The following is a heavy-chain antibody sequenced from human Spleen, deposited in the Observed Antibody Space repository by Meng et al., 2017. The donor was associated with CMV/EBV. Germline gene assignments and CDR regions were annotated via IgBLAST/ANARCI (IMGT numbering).Heavy chain of an antibody. CDR2: IDRDGGRI. J-gene: IGHJ4*02. CDR3: ASGIRLTGD. Sequence: GESLKISCAASGFTFNTYWMHWVRQAPGEGPVWVSRIDRDGGRIGYADFVKGRFTISRDNAKNTLYLEMNSLSAEDTAVYYRASGIRLTGDWGQGTLVTVSS. V-gene: IGHV3-74*01. CDR1: GFTFNTYW. D-gene: IGHD7-27*01.